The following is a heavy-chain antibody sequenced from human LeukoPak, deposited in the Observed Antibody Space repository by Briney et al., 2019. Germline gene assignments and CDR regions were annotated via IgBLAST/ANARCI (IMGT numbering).Heavy chain of an antibody. CDR1: GGTFSSYA. D-gene: IGHD6-13*01. J-gene: IGHJ6*04. V-gene: IGHV1-69*06. CDR3: ARVIAAAGTPDYYYGMDV. Sequence: ASVKVSCKASGGTFSSYAISWVRQAPGQGLEWMGGIIPIFGTANYAQKFQGRVTITADKSTSTAYMGLSSLRSEDTAVYYCARVIAAAGTPDYYYGMDVWGKGTTVTVSS. CDR2: IIPIFGTA.